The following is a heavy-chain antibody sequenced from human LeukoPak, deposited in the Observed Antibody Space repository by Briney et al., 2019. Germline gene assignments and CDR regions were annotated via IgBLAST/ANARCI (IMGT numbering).Heavy chain of an antibody. D-gene: IGHD3-22*01. CDR1: GFTCSGYG. J-gene: IGHJ4*02. CDR2: IWYDGSNK. CDR3: ARDENYYDSSGCQY. Sequence: PGGSLRLSCAASGFTCSGYGMHWVRQAPGKGLEWVAVIWYDGSNKYYADSVNGRFTISRDNSKNTLYLQMNSLRAEDTAVYYCARDENYYDSSGCQYWGQGTLVTVCS. V-gene: IGHV3-33*01.